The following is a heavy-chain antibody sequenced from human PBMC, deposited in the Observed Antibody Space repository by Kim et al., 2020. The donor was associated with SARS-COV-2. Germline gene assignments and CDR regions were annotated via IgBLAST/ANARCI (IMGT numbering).Heavy chain of an antibody. CDR3: ASRRWGIVGAN. J-gene: IGHJ4*02. CDR2: IYSGGST. D-gene: IGHD1-26*01. CDR1: GFTVSSNY. Sequence: GGSLRLSCAASGFTVSSNYMSWVRQAPGKGLEWVSVIYSGGSTYYADSVKGRFTISRDNSKNTLYLQMNSLRAEDTAVYYCASRRWGIVGANWGQGTLVTVSS. V-gene: IGHV3-66*01.